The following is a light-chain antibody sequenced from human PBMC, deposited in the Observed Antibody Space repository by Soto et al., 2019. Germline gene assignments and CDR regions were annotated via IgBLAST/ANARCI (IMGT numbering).Light chain of an antibody. CDR3: SSYTTSNTRQIV. V-gene: IGLV2-14*03. Sequence: QSVLTQPASVSGSPGQSITISCTGTNNDVDGYNYVSWYQHHPGKAPKLIIYDVSNRPSGVSIRFSGSKSDNTASLTISGLQPEDEADYHCSSYTTSNTRQIVFGTGTKVTVL. CDR1: NNDVDGYNY. CDR2: DVS. J-gene: IGLJ1*01.